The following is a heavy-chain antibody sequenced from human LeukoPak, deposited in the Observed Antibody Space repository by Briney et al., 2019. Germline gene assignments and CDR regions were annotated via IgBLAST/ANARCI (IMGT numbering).Heavy chain of an antibody. CDR1: GYTFTSYA. CDR2: INPNSGGT. D-gene: IGHD3-9*01. J-gene: IGHJ4*02. CDR3: ARSPHILTGENFDY. Sequence: ASVKVSCKASGYTFTSYAMNWVRQAPGQGLEWMGWINPNSGGTNYAQKFQDRVSMTRDTSISTAYMHLSRLRSADTAVYYCARSPHILTGENFDYWGQGTLLTVSS. V-gene: IGHV1-2*02.